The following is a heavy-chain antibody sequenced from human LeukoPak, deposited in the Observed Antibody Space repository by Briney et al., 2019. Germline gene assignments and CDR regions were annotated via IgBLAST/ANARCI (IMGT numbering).Heavy chain of an antibody. J-gene: IGHJ4*02. CDR2: IKSKTNGETR. V-gene: IGHV3-15*01. CDR1: GFTLSNAW. CDR3: VTEVSGSFPT. D-gene: IGHD1-26*01. Sequence: GGSLRLSCAASGFTLSNAWMNWVRQAPVKGLEWVGLIKSKTNGETRDYAAPVKGRFTISRDDSDNTLYLQMNSLKNEDTAVYYCVTEVSGSFPTRGQGTLVTVSS.